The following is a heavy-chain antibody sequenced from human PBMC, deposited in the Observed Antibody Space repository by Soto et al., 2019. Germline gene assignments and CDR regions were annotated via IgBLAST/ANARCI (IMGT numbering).Heavy chain of an antibody. CDR3: ARWDSGSYSNFDY. CDR1: GGSFSGYY. J-gene: IGHJ4*02. V-gene: IGHV4-34*01. D-gene: IGHD1-26*01. Sequence: QVQLQQWGAGLLKPSETLSLTCAVYGGSFSGYYWSWIRQPPGKGLEWIGEINHSGSTNYNPSLKSRVTISVDTSKNQFSLKLSSVTAADTAVYYCARWDSGSYSNFDYWGQGTLVTVSS. CDR2: INHSGST.